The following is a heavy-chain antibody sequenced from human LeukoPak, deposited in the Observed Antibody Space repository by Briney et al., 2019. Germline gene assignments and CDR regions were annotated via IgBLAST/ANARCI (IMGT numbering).Heavy chain of an antibody. Sequence: GASVKVSCKASGYTFTSYGISWVRQAPGQGREWMGWMSDYNGNTNYAHQLQGRVTMTTDTSTSKAYMELRSLRSDDTAVYYCARDWAGGVWSSGWYWFDPWGQGTLVTVSS. CDR1: GYTFTSYG. J-gene: IGHJ5*02. CDR3: ARDWAGGVWSSGWYWFDP. V-gene: IGHV1-18*01. D-gene: IGHD6-19*01. CDR2: MSDYNGNT.